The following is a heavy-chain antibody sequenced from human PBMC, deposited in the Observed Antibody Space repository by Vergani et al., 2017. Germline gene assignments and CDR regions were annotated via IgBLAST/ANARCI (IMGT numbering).Heavy chain of an antibody. Sequence: QVQLQQWGAGLLKPSETLSLTCAVYGGSFSGYYWSWIRQPPGKGLEWIGEINHSGSTNYNPSLKSRVTISVDTSKNQFSLKLSSVTAADTAVYYCARVGYYGSGRGNPPNXVWGQGP. D-gene: IGHD3-10*01. CDR2: INHSGST. J-gene: IGHJ6*02. CDR3: ARVGYYGSGRGNPPNXV. V-gene: IGHV4-34*01. CDR1: GGSFSGYY.